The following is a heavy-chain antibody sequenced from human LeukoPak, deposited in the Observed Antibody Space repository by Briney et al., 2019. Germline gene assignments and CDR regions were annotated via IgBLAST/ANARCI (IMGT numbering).Heavy chain of an antibody. CDR2: INPSGGST. CDR3: ARGDDSSRGGYFDY. V-gene: IGHV1-46*01. D-gene: IGHD3-22*01. Sequence: GASGRVSCKASGYTFTTYYIHWVRQAPGQGLEWLGIINPSGGSTTYAQKFQGRVTMTRDTSTSTVYMELNSLRSEDTAVCYCARGDDSSRGGYFDYWGQGTLVTVSS. J-gene: IGHJ4*02. CDR1: GYTFTTYY.